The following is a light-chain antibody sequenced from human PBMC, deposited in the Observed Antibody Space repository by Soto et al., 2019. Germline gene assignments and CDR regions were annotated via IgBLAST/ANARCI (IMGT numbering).Light chain of an antibody. CDR1: QSVSSN. CDR2: GAS. CDR3: QQYNDWPLT. Sequence: EIVMTQSPATLSVSPGERATLSCRASQSVSSNLAWYQQKPGQAPRLLIYGASTRATGIPARFSGSGSGTDFTLIISSLQSEDFAVYYCQQYNDWPLTFGPGTKVEIE. V-gene: IGKV3-15*01. J-gene: IGKJ3*01.